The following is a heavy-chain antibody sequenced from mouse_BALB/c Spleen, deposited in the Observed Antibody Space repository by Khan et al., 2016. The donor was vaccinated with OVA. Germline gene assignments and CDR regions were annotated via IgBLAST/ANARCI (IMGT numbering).Heavy chain of an antibody. V-gene: IGHV9-3-1*01. Sequence: QIQLVQSGPELKKPGETVKISCKASGYTFTNYGMNWVKQSPGKALKWMGWINTYTGEPTYADDFKGRFAFSLETSATTAYLQINNLKNEDTATYCCARTPYFSYTLDYWGQGTSVTVSS. D-gene: IGHD2-10*01. CDR2: INTYTGEP. CDR1: GYTFTNYG. CDR3: ARTPYFSYTLDY. J-gene: IGHJ4*01.